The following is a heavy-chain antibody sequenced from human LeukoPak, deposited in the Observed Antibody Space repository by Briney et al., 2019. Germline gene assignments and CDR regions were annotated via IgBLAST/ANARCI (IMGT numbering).Heavy chain of an antibody. CDR3: ARAGGDHGSWFDP. CDR1: GYTCTGYY. J-gene: IGHJ5*02. D-gene: IGHD3-10*01. CDR2: INPNSGGT. V-gene: IGHV1-2*04. Sequence: GASVKVSCKASGYTCTGYYMHWVRQAPGQGLEWMGWINPNSGGTNYAQKFQGWVTMTRDTSISTAYMELSRLRSDDTAVYYCARAGGDHGSWFDPWGQGTLVTVSS.